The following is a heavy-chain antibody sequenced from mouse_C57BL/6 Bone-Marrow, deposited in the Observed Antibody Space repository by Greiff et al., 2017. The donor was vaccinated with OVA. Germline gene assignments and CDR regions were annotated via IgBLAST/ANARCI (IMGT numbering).Heavy chain of an antibody. CDR1: GYTFTSYW. Sequence: QVQLQQPGTELVKPGASVKLSCKASGYTFTSYWMHWVKQRPGQGLEWIGNINPSNGGTNYNEKFKSKATLTVDKSYSTAYMQLSSLTSEDSAVYYCARFRWLQLNWYFDVWGTGTTVTVSS. D-gene: IGHD2-3*01. CDR2: INPSNGGT. CDR3: ARFRWLQLNWYFDV. J-gene: IGHJ1*03. V-gene: IGHV1-53*01.